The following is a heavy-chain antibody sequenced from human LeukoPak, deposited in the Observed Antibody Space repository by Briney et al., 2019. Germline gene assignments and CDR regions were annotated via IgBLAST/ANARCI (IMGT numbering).Heavy chain of an antibody. CDR3: ARVQWEYSSGWDY. CDR2: INPSGGST. J-gene: IGHJ4*02. V-gene: IGHV1-46*01. CDR1: GGTFSSYA. D-gene: IGHD6-19*01. Sequence: GSSVKVSCKASGGTFSSYAISWVRQAPGQGLEWMGIINPSGGSTSYAQKFQGRVTMTRDTSTSTVYMELSSLRSEDTAVYYCARVQWEYSSGWDYWGQGTLVTVSS.